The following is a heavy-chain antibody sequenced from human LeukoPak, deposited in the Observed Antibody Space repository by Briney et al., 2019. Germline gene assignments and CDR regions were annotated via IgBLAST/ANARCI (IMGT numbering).Heavy chain of an antibody. CDR2: IYYTGST. CDR1: GFSISSYS. CDR3: AKHDRKDSGNYYADY. D-gene: IGHD3-10*01. V-gene: IGHV4-59*08. Sequence: SETLSLTCAASGFSISSYSLSWIRQPPGKGLEWIGYIYYTGSTRYNPSLKSPVTISVDTSKNQFSLKLSSVTAADTAVYYCAKHDRKDSGNYYADYWGQGTLVTVSS. J-gene: IGHJ4*02.